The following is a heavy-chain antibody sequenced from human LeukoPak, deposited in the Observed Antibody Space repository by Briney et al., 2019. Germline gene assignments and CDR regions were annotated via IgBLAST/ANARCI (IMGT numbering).Heavy chain of an antibody. J-gene: IGHJ3*02. CDR2: INPDSGDT. CDR3: ARDVLWELLADGVSFDI. D-gene: IGHD1-26*01. V-gene: IGHV1-2*02. CDR1: GFTFTGYY. Sequence: ASVKVSCKASGFTFTGYYIHWVRQAPGQGLEWMGWINPDSGDTNYSQKFQGRVTMTRDTSIRTAYMELSGLTSVDTAIYYCARDVLWELLADGVSFDIWGQGTMVTVSS.